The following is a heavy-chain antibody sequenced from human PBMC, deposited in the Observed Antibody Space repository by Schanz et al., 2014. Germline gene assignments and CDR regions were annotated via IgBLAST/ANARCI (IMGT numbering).Heavy chain of an antibody. CDR2: IWYDGSNK. D-gene: IGHD6-13*01. Sequence: QVQLVGSGGGVVQPGRSLRLSCAASGFIFSSYGLHWVRQAPGKGLEWVAFIWYDGSNKYYADSVKGRFTISRDNSKNTLYLQMNSLRAEDTSVYFCARVRRRIATPSTPSFRNYYYYAMDVWGQGTTVTVSS. V-gene: IGHV3-33*01. J-gene: IGHJ6*02. CDR1: GFIFSSYG. CDR3: ARVRRRIATPSTPSFRNYYYYAMDV.